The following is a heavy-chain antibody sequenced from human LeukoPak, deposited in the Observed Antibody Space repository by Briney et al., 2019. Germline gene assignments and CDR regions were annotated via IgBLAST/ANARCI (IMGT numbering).Heavy chain of an antibody. Sequence: GGSLRLSCAASGFTFSSYAMSWVRQAPGKGLEWVSAISGSGGSTYYADSVKGRFTISRDNSTNTLYLQMNSLRAEDTAVYYCAKDLSRYSYGSGDYWGQGTLVTVSS. CDR2: ISGSGGST. V-gene: IGHV3-23*01. CDR1: GFTFSSYA. J-gene: IGHJ4*02. D-gene: IGHD5-18*01. CDR3: AKDLSRYSYGSGDY.